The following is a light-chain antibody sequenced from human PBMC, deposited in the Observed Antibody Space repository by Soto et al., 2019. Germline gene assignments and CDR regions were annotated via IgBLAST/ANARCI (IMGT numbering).Light chain of an antibody. CDR2: DAS. V-gene: IGKV1-5*01. J-gene: IGKJ1*01. Sequence: MTPDATNIATSVVHQTHSTXRASQSISSWLAWCQQKPGKAPKLLIYDASSLESGVPSRFSGSGSGTEFSLTISSLQADDFAPYNCQQYNTSRWTFGQGTKVDIK. CDR1: QSISSW. CDR3: QQYNTSRWT.